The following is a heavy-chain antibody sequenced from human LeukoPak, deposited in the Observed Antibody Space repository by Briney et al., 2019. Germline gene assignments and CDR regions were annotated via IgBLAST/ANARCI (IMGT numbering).Heavy chain of an antibody. V-gene: IGHV4-30-4*01. CDR1: GDSISRADYY. CDR2: IYYSGNS. CDR3: ATSTKKDYYGSGVRIDS. D-gene: IGHD3-10*01. J-gene: IGHJ4*02. Sequence: EASETLSLTCTVSGDSISRADYYWSWIRQPPGKGLEWIGYIYYSGNSYFNPSLKSRITISVDTSKNQFSLKLSSVTAADTAVYYCATSTKKDYYGSGVRIDSWGQGTLVTVSS.